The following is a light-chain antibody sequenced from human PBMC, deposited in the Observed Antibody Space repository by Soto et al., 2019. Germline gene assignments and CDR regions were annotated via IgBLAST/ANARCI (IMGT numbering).Light chain of an antibody. V-gene: IGLV2-14*01. Sequence: QSALTQPASVSGSPGQSITISCTGTSSDVGRYSYVSWYQQHSDKAPKLMIYEVSNRPSGVSTRFSGSKSGNTASLTISGLQPEDEADYYCSSYTSSKTVVFGGGTKLTVL. CDR1: SSDVGRYSY. CDR2: EVS. CDR3: SSYTSSKTVV. J-gene: IGLJ2*01.